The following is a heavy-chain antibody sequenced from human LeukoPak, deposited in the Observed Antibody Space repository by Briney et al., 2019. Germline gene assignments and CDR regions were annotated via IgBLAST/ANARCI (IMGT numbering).Heavy chain of an antibody. CDR3: ARDPRRIQLWLWYFDY. CDR2: IYYSGST. J-gene: IGHJ4*02. D-gene: IGHD5-18*01. CDR1: GGSISSSSYY. Sequence: PSETLSLTCTVSGGSISSSSYYWGWIRQPPGKGLEWIGSIYYSGSTYYNPSLKSRVTISVDTSKNQFSLKLSSVTAADTAVYYCARDPRRIQLWLWYFDYWGQGTLVTVSS. V-gene: IGHV4-39*07.